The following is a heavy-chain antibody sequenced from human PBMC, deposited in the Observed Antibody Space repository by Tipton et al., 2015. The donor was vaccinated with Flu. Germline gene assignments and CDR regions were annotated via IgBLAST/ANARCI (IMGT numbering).Heavy chain of an antibody. CDR3: AKVIPELVAGLDQ. CDR1: GFTFSRYG. J-gene: IGHJ4*02. D-gene: IGHD6-19*01. V-gene: IGHV3-23*01. CDR2: FSASRGTT. Sequence: SLRLSCAVSGFTFSRYGMSWVRQAPGKGLEWVSGFSASRGTTYFADSVKGRFTISRDFSKNTLYLQMNSLRADDTAVYYCAKVIPELVAGLDQWGQGTLVTVSS.